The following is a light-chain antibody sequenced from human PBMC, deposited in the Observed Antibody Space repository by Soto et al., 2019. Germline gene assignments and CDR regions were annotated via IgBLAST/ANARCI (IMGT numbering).Light chain of an antibody. J-gene: IGKJ4*01. CDR2: SAS. CDR3: QQANSFPLT. V-gene: IGKV1-39*01. CDR1: QSINRF. Sequence: DIQMTQSPSSLSASLGDRVTITCRASQSINRFLNWYQHKPGKAPRLLIYSASSLDSGVPTRFTGRGSGTDFTLTISSLQPEDFATYYCQQANSFPLTFGGGTKVEIK.